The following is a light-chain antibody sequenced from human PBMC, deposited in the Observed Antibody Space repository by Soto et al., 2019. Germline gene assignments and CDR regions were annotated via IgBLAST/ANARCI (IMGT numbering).Light chain of an antibody. CDR3: MQALQTPWT. Sequence: DIVMTQSPLSLPVTPGEPASISCRSSQSLLHKSGYNYLDWYLQKPGQSPQLLIYLVSVRASGVPDRFSGNGSDTDFTLQISRVEAEDVGLYYCMQALQTPWTFGQGTKVEIK. CDR1: QSLLHKSGYNY. CDR2: LVS. V-gene: IGKV2-28*01. J-gene: IGKJ1*01.